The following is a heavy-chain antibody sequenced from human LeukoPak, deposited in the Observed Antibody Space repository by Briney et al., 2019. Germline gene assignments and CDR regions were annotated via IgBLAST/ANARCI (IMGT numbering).Heavy chain of an antibody. Sequence: ASVKVSCKASGGTFSSYAISWVRQAPGQGLEWMGGIIPIFGTANYAQKFQGRVTITADESTSTAYMELSSLRSEDTAVYYCARDGLYGSGNPNYYYYGMDVWGKGTTVTVSS. D-gene: IGHD3-10*01. J-gene: IGHJ6*04. CDR3: ARDGLYGSGNPNYYYYGMDV. V-gene: IGHV1-69*01. CDR2: IIPIFGTA. CDR1: GGTFSSYA.